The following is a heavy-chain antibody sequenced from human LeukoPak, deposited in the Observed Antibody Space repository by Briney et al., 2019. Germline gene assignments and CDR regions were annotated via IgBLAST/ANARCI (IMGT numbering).Heavy chain of an antibody. CDR3: ARSGY. Sequence: SVTLSLTCAVYGGSFSGYYWSWIRQPPGKRLEWIGETNHRGRTNYNPSLKSRVTISVDTSKNQFSLKLSSVTAADTAVYYCARSGYWGQGTLVTVSS. J-gene: IGHJ4*02. V-gene: IGHV4-34*01. CDR1: GGSFSGYY. CDR2: TNHRGRT.